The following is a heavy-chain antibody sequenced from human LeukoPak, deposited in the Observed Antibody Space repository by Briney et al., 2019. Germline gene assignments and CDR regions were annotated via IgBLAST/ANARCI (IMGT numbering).Heavy chain of an antibody. Sequence: SETLSLTCAVSGGSISSGGYSWSWIRQPPGTGLEWIGYIYHSGSTYYNPSLKSRVTISVDRSKNQFSLKLSSVTAADTAVYYCARAYYGSGSYYSFDYWGQGTLVTVSS. J-gene: IGHJ4*02. CDR1: GGSISSGGYS. CDR2: IYHSGST. CDR3: ARAYYGSGSYYSFDY. D-gene: IGHD3-10*01. V-gene: IGHV4-30-2*01.